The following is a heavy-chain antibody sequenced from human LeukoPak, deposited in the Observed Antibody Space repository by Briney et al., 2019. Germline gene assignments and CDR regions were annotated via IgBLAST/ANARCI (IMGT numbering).Heavy chain of an antibody. CDR2: IKEDGSEI. CDR1: AFTFSNYW. Sequence: GGSLRLSCAASAFTFSNYWMSWVRQAPGKGLEGVANIKEDGSEINYVDSVKGRFTISRDNAKNSLYLQMNSLRVDDTAVYSCARDRGYSTFDYWGQGTMVTVSS. CDR3: ARDRGYSTFDY. D-gene: IGHD4-23*01. J-gene: IGHJ4*02. V-gene: IGHV3-7*01.